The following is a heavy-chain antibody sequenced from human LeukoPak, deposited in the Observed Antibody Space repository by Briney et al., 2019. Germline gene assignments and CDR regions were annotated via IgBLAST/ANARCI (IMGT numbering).Heavy chain of an antibody. D-gene: IGHD3-22*01. Sequence: CXXSGFTFSSYSMNWVRQAPGKGLEWVSSISSSSSYIYYADSVKGRFTISRDNAKNSLYLQMNSLRAEDTGEYYXXXXXXXYDSSGFDYWGQGTLVTVSS. CDR3: XXXXXXYDSSGFDY. V-gene: IGHV3-21*01. CDR1: GFTFSSYS. J-gene: IGHJ4*02. CDR2: ISSSSSYI.